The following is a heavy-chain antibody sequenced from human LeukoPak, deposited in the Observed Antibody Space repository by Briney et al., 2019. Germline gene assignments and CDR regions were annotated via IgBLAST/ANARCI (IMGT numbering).Heavy chain of an antibody. Sequence: GGSLRLSCTVSGFTFSSYAMSWVRQAPGKGLELVSGISDSGGSTYHADSMKGRFTISRDNSRNTLYLEMNSLRAEDTAVYYCAKDVVRSSWHYWFDPWGQGTLVTVSS. J-gene: IGHJ5*02. D-gene: IGHD6-13*01. CDR2: ISDSGGST. CDR3: AKDVVRSSWHYWFDP. V-gene: IGHV3-23*01. CDR1: GFTFSSYA.